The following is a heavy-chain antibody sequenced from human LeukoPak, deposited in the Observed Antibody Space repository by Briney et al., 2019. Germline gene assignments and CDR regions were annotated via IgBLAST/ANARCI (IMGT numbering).Heavy chain of an antibody. CDR3: ARGIAAVDP. CDR1: GGSFSGYY. J-gene: IGHJ5*02. D-gene: IGHD6-25*01. Sequence: SETLSLTCAVYGGSFSGYYWSWIRQPPGKGLERIGEINHSGSTNYNPSLKSRVTISVDTSKNQFSLKLSSVTAADTAVYYCARGIAAVDPWGQGTLVTVSS. CDR2: INHSGST. V-gene: IGHV4-34*01.